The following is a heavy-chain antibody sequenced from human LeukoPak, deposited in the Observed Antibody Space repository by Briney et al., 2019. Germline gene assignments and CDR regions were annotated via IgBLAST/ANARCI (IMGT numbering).Heavy chain of an antibody. Sequence: GESLKISCKGSGYIFTNYWIGWVRQMPGRGLERMGIIFPGDSDSRYSPSFQGQVTLSVDKSISTAYLQWSNLKASDTAVYYCARRNYGDYIDAFDIWGQGTMVTVSS. V-gene: IGHV5-51*01. J-gene: IGHJ3*02. CDR1: GYIFTNYW. D-gene: IGHD4-17*01. CDR2: IFPGDSDS. CDR3: ARRNYGDYIDAFDI.